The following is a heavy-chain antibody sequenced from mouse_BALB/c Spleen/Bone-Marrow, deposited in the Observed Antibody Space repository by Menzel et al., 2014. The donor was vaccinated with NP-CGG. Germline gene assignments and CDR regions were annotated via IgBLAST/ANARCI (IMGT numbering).Heavy chain of an antibody. CDR3: ARVYGLDIDV. J-gene: IGHJ1*01. Sequence: EVQLVESGGGLVTPGGSLKLSCVASGFTFSNYGMSWVRQTPDKRLELVATINNNGGSTYYSDSVKGQFTISRDNAKNTLYLQMRSLKYEDTAMYYCARVYGLDIDVWGAGTPVTVSS. V-gene: IGHV5-6-3*01. CDR1: GFTFSNYG. D-gene: IGHD1-1*01. CDR2: INNNGGST.